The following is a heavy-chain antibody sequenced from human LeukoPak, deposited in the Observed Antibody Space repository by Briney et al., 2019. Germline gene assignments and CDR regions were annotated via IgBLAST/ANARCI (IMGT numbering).Heavy chain of an antibody. V-gene: IGHV3-49*03. CDR2: IRSKAYGGTT. D-gene: IGHD3-10*01. J-gene: IGHJ4*02. CDR3: TRILLWFGELLGPDDC. Sequence: GGSLRLSCTASGFTFGDYAMSWFRQAPGKGLEWVGFIRSKAYGGTTEYAASVKGRFTISRDDSKSIAYLQMNSLKTEDTAVYYCTRILLWFGELLGPDDCWGQGTLVTVSS. CDR1: GFTFGDYA.